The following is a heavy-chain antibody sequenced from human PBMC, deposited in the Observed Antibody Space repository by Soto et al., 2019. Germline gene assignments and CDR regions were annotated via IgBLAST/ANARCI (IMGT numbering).Heavy chain of an antibody. CDR3: ASRRNYYGLGSYMAY. V-gene: IGHV4-34*01. CDR1: GGSFSGYY. J-gene: IGHJ4*02. Sequence: SETLSLTCAVYGGSFSGYYWSWIRQPPGKGLERIGEINHSGSTNYNPSLKSRVTISVDTSKNQLSLKLSSVTAADTAVYYCASRRNYYGLGSYMAYWGQGTLVTVSS. D-gene: IGHD3-10*01. CDR2: INHSGST.